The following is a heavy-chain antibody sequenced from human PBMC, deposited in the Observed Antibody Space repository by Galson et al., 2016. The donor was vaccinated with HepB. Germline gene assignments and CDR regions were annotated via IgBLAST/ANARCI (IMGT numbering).Heavy chain of an antibody. D-gene: IGHD3-16*01. V-gene: IGHV3-23*01. CDR2: ITGGAGST. CDR1: DFSFRSYA. CDR3: ARAAGGVMGSYYFDY. J-gene: IGHJ4*02. Sequence: SLRLSCAASDFSFRSYAMAWVRQAPGKGLEWVSTITGGAGSTFYADSVKGRFSISRDNSKNTLHLQITGLRAVDTAVYYCARAAGGVMGSYYFDYWGQGTLVTVSS.